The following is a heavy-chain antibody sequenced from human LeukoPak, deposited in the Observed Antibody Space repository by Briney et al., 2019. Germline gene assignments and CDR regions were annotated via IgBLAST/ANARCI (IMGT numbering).Heavy chain of an antibody. CDR1: GFIFSYYW. CDR3: ARGMKLELPASSGFCYGMDV. CDR2: IKQDGREK. D-gene: IGHD1-26*01. J-gene: IGHJ6*02. Sequence: GGSLRLSCAASGFIFSYYWMTWVRQAPGKGLEWVANIKQDGREKYYVDSVKGRFTISRDNAKNSMSLQMNSLRADDTAVYYCARGMKLELPASSGFCYGMDVWGRGTTVTVSS. V-gene: IGHV3-7*01.